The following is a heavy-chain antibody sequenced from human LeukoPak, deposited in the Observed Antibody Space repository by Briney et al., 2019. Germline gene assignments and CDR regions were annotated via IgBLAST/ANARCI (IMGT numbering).Heavy chain of an antibody. CDR2: ISYDGSNK. V-gene: IGHV3-30*18. D-gene: IGHD6-19*01. Sequence: GGSLRLSCAASGFTFSSYGMHWVRQAPGKGLEWVAVISYDGSNKYYADSVKGRFTISRDNSKNTLYLQMNSLRAEDTAVYYCAKVEAVAGIYYFDYWGQGTLVTVSS. J-gene: IGHJ4*02. CDR1: GFTFSSYG. CDR3: AKVEAVAGIYYFDY.